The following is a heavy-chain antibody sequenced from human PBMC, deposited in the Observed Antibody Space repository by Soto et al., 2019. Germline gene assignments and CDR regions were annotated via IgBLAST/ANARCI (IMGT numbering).Heavy chain of an antibody. Sequence: QITLKESGPTLVKPTQTLTLTCTFSGFSLSTSGVGVTWIRQPPGKALEWLALIYWDDDKRYSPSLKNRLTIPKDPSKNLVVLTMTNMDPVDTATYYCAHYDYGGLVYWGQGALVTVSS. CDR3: AHYDYGGLVY. J-gene: IGHJ4*02. D-gene: IGHD4-17*01. CDR2: IYWDDDK. CDR1: GFSLSTSGVG. V-gene: IGHV2-5*02.